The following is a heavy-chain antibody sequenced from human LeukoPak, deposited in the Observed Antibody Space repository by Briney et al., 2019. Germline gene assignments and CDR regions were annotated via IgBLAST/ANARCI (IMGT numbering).Heavy chain of an antibody. CDR3: AREMGVTTYFDY. CDR1: GGTFSSYA. J-gene: IGHJ4*02. D-gene: IGHD4-17*01. Sequence: ASVKVSCKASGGTFSSYAISWVRQAPGQGLEWMGWISAYNGNTNYAQKLQGRVTMTTDTSTSTAYMELRSLRSDDTAVYYCAREMGVTTYFDYWGQGTLVTVSS. V-gene: IGHV1-18*04. CDR2: ISAYNGNT.